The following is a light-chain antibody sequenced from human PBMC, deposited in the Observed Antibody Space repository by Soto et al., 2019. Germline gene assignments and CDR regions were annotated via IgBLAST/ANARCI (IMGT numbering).Light chain of an antibody. V-gene: IGKV1-9*01. J-gene: IGKJ2*01. CDR2: AAS. CDR3: QQLNSYQYT. CDR1: QGISSY. Sequence: DIQLTQSPSFLSASVGDRVTITCRASQGISSYLAWYQQKPGKAPKLLIYAASTLQSGVPSRFSGSGSGTEFTLTISSLQPEDFETYYCQQLNSYQYTFGQGTKLEIK.